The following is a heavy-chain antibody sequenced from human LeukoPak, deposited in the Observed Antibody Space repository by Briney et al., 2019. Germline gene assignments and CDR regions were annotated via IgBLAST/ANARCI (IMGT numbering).Heavy chain of an antibody. J-gene: IGHJ6*03. D-gene: IGHD6-13*01. CDR3: ARDVSEREQLANNYYYYYMDV. CDR1: GYTFTSYG. V-gene: IGHV1-18*01. CDR2: ISAYNGNT. Sequence: ASVKVSCKASGYTFTSYGISWVRQAPGQGLEWMGWISAYNGNTNYAQKLQGRVTMTTDTSTSTAYMELRSLRSDDTAVYYRARDVSEREQLANNYYYYYMDVWGKGTTVTVSS.